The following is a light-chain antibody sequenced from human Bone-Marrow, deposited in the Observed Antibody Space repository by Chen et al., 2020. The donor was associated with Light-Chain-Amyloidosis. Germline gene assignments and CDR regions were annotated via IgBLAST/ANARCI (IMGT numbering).Light chain of an antibody. CDR2: RNN. Sequence: QSVLTQPPSASGTPGQRVTISCSGASSNIGINYVYWDQHFPGAAPNLLIRRNNQRPSGVPDRFSASKSGTSAFLAISGLRSEDEADYYCAAWDGSLSGYVFGTGTKVIVL. CDR3: AAWDGSLSGYV. V-gene: IGLV1-47*01. J-gene: IGLJ1*01. CDR1: SSNIGINY.